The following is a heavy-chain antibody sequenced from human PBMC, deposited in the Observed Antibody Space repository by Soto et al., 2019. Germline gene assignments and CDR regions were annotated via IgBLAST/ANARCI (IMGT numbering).Heavy chain of an antibody. V-gene: IGHV4-30-4*01. CDR1: GGSVTSDEDY. D-gene: IGHD5-18*01. J-gene: IGHJ4*02. Sequence: SETLSLTCTVSGGSVTSDEDYWTWIRQSPGKGLEWIGYISNSGSTGYNPSLKTRLSMSVDRSKNQFTLRLTSVTAADTAVYFCATASGSTYGYFDHWGQGTQVTVYS. CDR3: ATASGSTYGYFDH. CDR2: ISNSGST.